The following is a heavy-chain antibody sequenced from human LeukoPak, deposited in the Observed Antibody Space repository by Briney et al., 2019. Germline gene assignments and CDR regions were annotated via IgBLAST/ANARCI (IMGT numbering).Heavy chain of an antibody. V-gene: IGHV3-30*18. CDR3: AKDQGVSSSLDY. J-gene: IGHJ4*02. D-gene: IGHD6-13*01. Sequence: PGRSLRLSCAASGFTFSSYGMHWVRQAPGKGLEWVAVTWYGGSNKYYADSVKGRFTISRDNSKNTLYLQMNSLRAEDTAVYYCAKDQGVSSSLDYWGQGTLVTVSS. CDR1: GFTFSSYG. CDR2: TWYGGSNK.